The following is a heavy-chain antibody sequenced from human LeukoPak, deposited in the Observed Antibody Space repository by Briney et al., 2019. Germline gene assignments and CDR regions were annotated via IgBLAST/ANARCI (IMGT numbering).Heavy chain of an antibody. CDR1: GYTFTSYD. Sequence: GASVKVSCKASGYTFTSYDINWVRQATGQGLEWMGRMNPNSGNTGYAQKFQGRVTMTRNTSISTAYMELSSLRSEDTAVYYCARGSELLWFGESRYWFDPWGRGTLVTASS. J-gene: IGHJ5*02. CDR3: ARGSELLWFGESRYWFDP. D-gene: IGHD3-10*01. CDR2: MNPNSGNT. V-gene: IGHV1-8*01.